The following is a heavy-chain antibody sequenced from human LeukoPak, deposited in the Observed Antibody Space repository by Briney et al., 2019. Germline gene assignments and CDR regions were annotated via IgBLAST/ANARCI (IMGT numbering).Heavy chain of an antibody. CDR3: ASPSLAARTFDY. Sequence: GGSLRLSCVASGFTFSSSTMYWVRQAPGGGVEWGSSISSSSSYIYYADSVKGRFTISRDNAKNSLYLQMNSLRAEDTAVYYCASPSLAARTFDYWGQGTLVTVSS. D-gene: IGHD6-6*01. J-gene: IGHJ4*02. CDR1: GFTFSSST. V-gene: IGHV3-21*01. CDR2: ISSSSSYI.